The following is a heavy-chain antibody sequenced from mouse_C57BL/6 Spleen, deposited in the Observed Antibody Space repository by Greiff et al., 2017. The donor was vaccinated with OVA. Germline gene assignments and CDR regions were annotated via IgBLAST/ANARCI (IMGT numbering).Heavy chain of an antibody. V-gene: IGHV3-6*01. CDR3: ARDRGDYGSSYGGFAY. D-gene: IGHD1-1*01. CDR1: GYSITSGYY. CDR2: ISYDGSN. J-gene: IGHJ3*01. Sequence: VQLKESGPGLVKPSQSLSLTCSVTGYSITSGYYWNWIRQFPGNKLEWMGYISYDGSNNYNPSLKNRISITRDTSKNQFFLKLNSVTTEDTATYYCARDRGDYGSSYGGFAYWGQGTLVTVSA.